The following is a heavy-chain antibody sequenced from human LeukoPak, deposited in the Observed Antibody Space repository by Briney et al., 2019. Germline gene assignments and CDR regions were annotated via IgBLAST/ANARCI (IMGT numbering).Heavy chain of an antibody. CDR2: ISSTVDNT. CDR3: ARDRGGSALAN. Sequence: GGSLRLSCAASGFTFTDWYMNWVRQAPGKGLEWVSYISSTVDNTNYADSVRGRFTISRDTAKRTLYLQMDSLRVDDTAIYYCARDRGGSALANWGQGTLVIVSS. V-gene: IGHV3-11*04. D-gene: IGHD1-26*01. CDR1: GFTFTDWY. J-gene: IGHJ4*02.